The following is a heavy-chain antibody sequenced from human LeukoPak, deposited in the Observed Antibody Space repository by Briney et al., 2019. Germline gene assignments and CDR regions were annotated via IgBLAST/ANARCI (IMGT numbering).Heavy chain of an antibody. Sequence: GGSLRLSCAASGFTFSSYGMQWVRQAPGKGLEWVADISYDGRSEYYTDSVKGRFTISRDNSKNTLYLQMNSLRAEDTAVYYCAKGRNYYDSSGRYPSDYWGQGTLVTVSS. V-gene: IGHV3-30*18. CDR1: GFTFSSYG. CDR2: ISYDGRSE. J-gene: IGHJ4*02. D-gene: IGHD3-22*01. CDR3: AKGRNYYDSSGRYPSDY.